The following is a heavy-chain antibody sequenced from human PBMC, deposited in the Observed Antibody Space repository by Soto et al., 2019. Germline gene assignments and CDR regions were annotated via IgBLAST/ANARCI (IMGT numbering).Heavy chain of an antibody. CDR1: GGTFSSYA. D-gene: IGHD6-25*01. Sequence: SVKVSCKASGGTFSSYAISWVRQAPGQGLEWMGGIIPIFGTANYAQKFQGRVTITADESTSTAYMELSSLRSEDTAVYYCARAGIAAAGAWDYYYGMDVWGQGTTVTVSS. J-gene: IGHJ6*02. CDR3: ARAGIAAAGAWDYYYGMDV. CDR2: IIPIFGTA. V-gene: IGHV1-69*13.